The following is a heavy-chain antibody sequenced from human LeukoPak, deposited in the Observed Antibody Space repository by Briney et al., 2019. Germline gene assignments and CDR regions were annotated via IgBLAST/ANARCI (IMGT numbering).Heavy chain of an antibody. Sequence: PGGSLRLSCAASGFTFSNAWMRWVRQAPGKGLEWVGRIKSKTDGGTTDYAAPVKGRFTISRDDSKNTLYLQMNSLKTEDTAVYYCTTARAMVTYYYYYYGMDVWGQGTTVTVSS. CDR2: IKSKTDGGTT. V-gene: IGHV3-15*01. J-gene: IGHJ6*02. CDR3: TTARAMVTYYYYYYGMDV. D-gene: IGHD5-18*01. CDR1: GFTFSNAW.